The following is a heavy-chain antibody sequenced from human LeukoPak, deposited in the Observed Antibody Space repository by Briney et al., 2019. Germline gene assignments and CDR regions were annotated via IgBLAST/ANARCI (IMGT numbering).Heavy chain of an antibody. CDR3: ARVRGYDFWSGYFDY. Sequence: GGSLRLSCAASGFTFSDYYMSWIRQAPGKGLKCVSYISSSGSTIYYADSVKGRFTISRDNAKNSLYLQMNSLRAEDTAVYYCARVRGYDFWSGYFDYWAREPWSPSPQ. V-gene: IGHV3-11*01. J-gene: IGHJ4*02. CDR2: ISSSGSTI. CDR1: GFTFSDYY. D-gene: IGHD3-3*01.